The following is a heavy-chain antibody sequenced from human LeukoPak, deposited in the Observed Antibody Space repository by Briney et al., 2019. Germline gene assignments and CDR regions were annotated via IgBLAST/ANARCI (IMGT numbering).Heavy chain of an antibody. V-gene: IGHV1-18*04. Sequence: ASVKVSCEASGYTFTSHVINWVRQAPGQGLEWMGWISSYNGNTYYAQNFQGRVTLTTDTSTSTAYMELRSLTSDDTAVYFCARWSGSGDDSNYFDYWGQGTLVTVSS. CDR2: ISSYNGNT. D-gene: IGHD5-12*01. CDR1: GYTFTSHV. CDR3: ARWSGSGDDSNYFDY. J-gene: IGHJ4*02.